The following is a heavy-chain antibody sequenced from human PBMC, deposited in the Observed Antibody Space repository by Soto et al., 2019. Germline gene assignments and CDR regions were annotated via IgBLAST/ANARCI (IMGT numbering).Heavy chain of an antibody. CDR3: ARDLWGYCGTDCYPLDV. CDR2: MYNTGST. D-gene: IGHD2-21*02. CDR1: GGTISRYY. J-gene: IGHJ6*02. Sequence: QVQLQESGPGLVKPSETLSLTCSVSGGTISRYYWSWIRQPPGKGLEWIGYMYNTGSTVYNPSFTSRATISVDTSKTQFSLKLNSVTAADTAVYYCARDLWGYCGTDCYPLDVWGQGTTVTVSS. V-gene: IGHV4-59*01.